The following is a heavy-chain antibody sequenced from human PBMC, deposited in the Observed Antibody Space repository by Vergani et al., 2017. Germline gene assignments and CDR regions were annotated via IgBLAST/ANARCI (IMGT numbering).Heavy chain of an antibody. D-gene: IGHD6-19*01. V-gene: IGHV5-10-1*03. CDR1: GYSFTSYW. CDR3: ARLALGEWLAPIGQGYYYGMDV. J-gene: IGHJ6*02. CDR2: IDPSDSYT. Sequence: EVQLVQSGAEVKKPGESLRISCKGSGYSFTSYWISWVRQMPGKGPEWMGRIDPSDSYTNYSPSFQGHVTSSAYKSISTAYLQWSSLKASDTAMYYCARLALGEWLAPIGQGYYYGMDVWGQGTTVTVSS.